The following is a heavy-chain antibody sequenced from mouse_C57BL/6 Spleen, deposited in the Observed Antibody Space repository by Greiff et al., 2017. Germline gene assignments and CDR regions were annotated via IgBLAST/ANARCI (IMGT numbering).Heavy chain of an antibody. D-gene: IGHD1-1*01. J-gene: IGHJ4*01. V-gene: IGHV3-6*01. CDR3: ARWDYYGSSYFYYAMDY. CDR1: GYSITSGYY. Sequence: ASGPGLVKPSQSLSLTCSVTGYSITSGYYWNWIRQFPGNKLEWMGYISYDGSNNYNPSLKNRISITRDTSKNQFFLKLNSVTTEDTATYYCARWDYYGSSYFYYAMDYWGQGTSVTVSS. CDR2: ISYDGSN.